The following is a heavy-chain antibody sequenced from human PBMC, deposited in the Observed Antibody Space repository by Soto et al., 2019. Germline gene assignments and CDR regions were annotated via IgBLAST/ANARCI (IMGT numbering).Heavy chain of an antibody. Sequence: QVQLVESGGGVVQPGRSLRLSCAASGFTFSSYAMHWVRQAPGKGLEWVAVISYDGSNKYYADSVKGRFTISRDNSKNTVYLQMNSLRAEDTAVYYCAREGDTAMVPIFDYWGQGTLVTVSS. CDR2: ISYDGSNK. CDR3: AREGDTAMVPIFDY. D-gene: IGHD5-18*01. J-gene: IGHJ4*02. V-gene: IGHV3-30-3*01. CDR1: GFTFSSYA.